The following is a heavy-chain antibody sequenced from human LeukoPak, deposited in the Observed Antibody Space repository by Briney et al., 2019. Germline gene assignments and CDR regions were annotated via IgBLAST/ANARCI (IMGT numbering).Heavy chain of an antibody. CDR3: ARATSDYDWFDS. J-gene: IGHJ5*01. Sequence: GGSLRLSCAASGFTFSSYAMHWVRQAPGKGLEWVSYISSRNSTMYYAGSVRGRFTISRDNAKNSLYLQMNSLRAEDTAVYYCARATSDYDWFDSWGQGTLVTVSS. CDR2: ISSRNSTM. CDR1: GFTFSSYA. V-gene: IGHV3-48*01. D-gene: IGHD3-22*01.